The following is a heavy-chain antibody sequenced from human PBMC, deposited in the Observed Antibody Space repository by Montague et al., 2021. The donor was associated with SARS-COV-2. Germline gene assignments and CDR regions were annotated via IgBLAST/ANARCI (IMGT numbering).Heavy chain of an antibody. D-gene: IGHD3-10*01. V-gene: IGHV4-31*03. CDR1: GGSISSGGYY. Sequence: TLSLTCTVSGGSISSGGYYWSWIRQHPGEGLEWIGYIYYSGSTYYNPSLKSRVTISVDTSKNQFSLKLSSVTAADTAVYYCARVDNLVQGVLPAEDAFDIWGQGTVVTVSS. J-gene: IGHJ3*02. CDR3: ARVDNLVQGVLPAEDAFDI. CDR2: IYYSGST.